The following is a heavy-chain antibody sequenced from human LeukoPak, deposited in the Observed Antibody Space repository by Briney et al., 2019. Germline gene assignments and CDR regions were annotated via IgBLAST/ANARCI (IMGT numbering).Heavy chain of an antibody. CDR1: GGSFSGYY. CDR2: INHSGST. Sequence: SETLSLTCAVYGGSFSGYYWSWIRQPPGKGLEWIGEINHSGSTNYNPSLKSRVTISVDTSKNQFSLKLSSVTAADTAVYYCARDRYTGYSSSWYYFDYWGQGNLVTVSS. CDR3: ARDRYTGYSSSWYYFDY. D-gene: IGHD6-13*01. V-gene: IGHV4-34*01. J-gene: IGHJ4*02.